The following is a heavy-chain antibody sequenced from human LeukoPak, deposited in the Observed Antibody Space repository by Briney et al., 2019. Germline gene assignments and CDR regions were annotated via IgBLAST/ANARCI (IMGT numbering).Heavy chain of an antibody. J-gene: IGHJ4*02. Sequence: GSLRLSCAASGFTFSSYWMSWVRQPPGKGLEWIGEINHSGSTNYNPSLKSRVTISVDTSKNQFSLKLSSVTAADTAVYYCARNAYSSSWYGYYFDYWGQGTLVTVSS. V-gene: IGHV4-34*01. CDR1: GFTFSSYW. CDR3: ARNAYSSSWYGYYFDY. D-gene: IGHD6-13*01. CDR2: INHSGST.